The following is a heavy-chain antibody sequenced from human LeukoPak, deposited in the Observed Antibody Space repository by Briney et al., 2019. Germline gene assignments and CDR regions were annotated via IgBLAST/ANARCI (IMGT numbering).Heavy chain of an antibody. D-gene: IGHD3-22*01. CDR3: ARRGRRITMIVVVQGAFDI. CDR2: IYYSGGT. CDR1: GGYITNNY. Sequence: SETLSLTCTISGGYITNNYWSWIRQPPGKGLEWIGYIYYSGGTNYNPSLKSRVTISVDTSRNQFSLKLSSVTAADTAVYYCARRGRRITMIVVVQGAFDIWGQGTMVTVSS. J-gene: IGHJ3*02. V-gene: IGHV4-59*12.